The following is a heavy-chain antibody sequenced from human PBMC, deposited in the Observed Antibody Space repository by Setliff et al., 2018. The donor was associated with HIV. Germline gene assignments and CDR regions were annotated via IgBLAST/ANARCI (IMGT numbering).Heavy chain of an antibody. CDR1: GFNFNTYS. D-gene: IGHD6-19*01. Sequence: GGSLRLSCAASGFNFNTYSMNWVRQAPGRGLESVASISSSGTYIYYGESLKGRITISRDNAKNSLDLQIDSLRAEDAAVYYCTRMISPRPNRYSSGWFDYWGQGTLVTVSS. J-gene: IGHJ5*01. CDR2: ISSSGTYI. V-gene: IGHV3-21*01. CDR3: TRMISPRPNRYSSGWFDY.